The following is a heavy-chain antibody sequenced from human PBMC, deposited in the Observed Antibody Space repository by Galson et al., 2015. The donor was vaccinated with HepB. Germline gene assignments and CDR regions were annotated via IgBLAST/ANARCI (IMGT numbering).Heavy chain of an antibody. D-gene: IGHD3-10*01. V-gene: IGHV3-48*04. J-gene: IGHJ4*02. Sequence: SLRLSCATSGFSLGTYSMNWVRQAPGKGLEWVSYISSGSSTIYYADSVKGRFTISRDNAKNLLYLQMSSLRAEDTAVYYCTRGYYGSGIGYWGQGTLVTVSS. CDR1: GFSLGTYS. CDR3: TRGYYGSGIGY. CDR2: ISSGSSTI.